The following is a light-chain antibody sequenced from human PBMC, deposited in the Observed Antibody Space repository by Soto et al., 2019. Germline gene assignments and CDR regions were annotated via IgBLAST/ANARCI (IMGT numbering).Light chain of an antibody. V-gene: IGLV1-44*01. CDR1: SSNIESNT. Sequence: HSVLTKPLSASGTPGQMVTISCSRSSSNIESNTVYWYQQLPGMAPRLLIHTNDRRPSGVPDRFSGSKSGTSASLAISGLQSEDEADYYCLAWDDSLNGNLFGTGTKVTVL. CDR3: LAWDDSLNGNL. CDR2: TND. J-gene: IGLJ1*01.